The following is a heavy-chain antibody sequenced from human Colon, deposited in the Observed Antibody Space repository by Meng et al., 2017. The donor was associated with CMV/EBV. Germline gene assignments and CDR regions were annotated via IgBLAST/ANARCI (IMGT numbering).Heavy chain of an antibody. CDR1: GFTFNNYD. D-gene: IGHD6-13*01. CDR2: ISGSGVTT. V-gene: IGHV3-23*01. J-gene: IGHJ4*02. CDR3: AKLPLWGPWQQLVRGDY. Sequence: GESLKISCSASGFTFNNYDMTWVRQAPGKGLEWVSSISGSGVTTYYTDAVKGRFTISKDTSKNTLYLQMNSLTAEDTAVYYCAKLPLWGPWQQLVRGDYWGQGTQVTVSS.